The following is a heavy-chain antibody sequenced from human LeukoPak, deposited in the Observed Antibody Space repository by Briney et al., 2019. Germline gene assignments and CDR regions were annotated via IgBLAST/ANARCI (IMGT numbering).Heavy chain of an antibody. CDR1: EFTINGYW. J-gene: IGHJ5*02. Sequence: AGSLRLSCVASEFTINGYWRTWVRQAPGKGLEWVANIKQDGSEKTYVYSVKGRFTISRDNVKNSIFLQMNRLRVEDTAMYYCARDGGTDWYDPWGQGTLVSVSS. CDR2: IKQDGSEK. CDR3: ARDGGTDWYDP. V-gene: IGHV3-7*01. D-gene: IGHD3-16*01.